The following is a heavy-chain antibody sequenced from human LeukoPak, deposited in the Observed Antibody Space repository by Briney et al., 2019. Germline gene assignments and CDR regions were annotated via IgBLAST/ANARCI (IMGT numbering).Heavy chain of an antibody. Sequence: ASVKVSCKVSGYTLTELSTHWVRQAPGKGLEWMGGFDPEDGETIYAQKFQGRVTMTEDTSTDTAYMELSSLRSEDTAVYYCAREGAPWLRLREPLYYFDYWGQGTLVTVSS. CDR1: GYTLTELS. V-gene: IGHV1-24*01. CDR2: FDPEDGET. D-gene: IGHD5-12*01. CDR3: AREGAPWLRLREPLYYFDY. J-gene: IGHJ4*02.